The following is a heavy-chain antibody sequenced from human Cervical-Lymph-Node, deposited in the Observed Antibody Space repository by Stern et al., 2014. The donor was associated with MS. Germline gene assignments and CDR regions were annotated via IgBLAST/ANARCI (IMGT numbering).Heavy chain of an antibody. J-gene: IGHJ4*02. Sequence: EMQLVESGGGLVQPGGSLRLSCAASGFTFSSYWMSWVRQAPGKGLEWVANIKQDGSEKYYVDSVKGRFTISRDNAKNSLYLQMNSLRAEDTAVYYCARVGDYYGSGSYYSPLDYWGQGTLVTVSS. CDR2: IKQDGSEK. CDR3: ARVGDYYGSGSYYSPLDY. CDR1: GFTFSSYW. D-gene: IGHD3-10*01. V-gene: IGHV3-7*01.